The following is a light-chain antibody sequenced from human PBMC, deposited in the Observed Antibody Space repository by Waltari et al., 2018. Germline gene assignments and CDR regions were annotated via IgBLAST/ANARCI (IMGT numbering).Light chain of an antibody. Sequence: DIVMTQSPDSLGVSLGERATINCKSSQSVLHSTNNENSLTWYQQKPGQPPKLLIYWASTREAWVPDRISGSGSGTYFTLTINSLQTEDVSVYYCQQYYSTPFTFGPGTKVDIK. CDR1: QSVLHSTNNENS. J-gene: IGKJ3*01. CDR3: QQYYSTPFT. CDR2: WAS. V-gene: IGKV4-1*01.